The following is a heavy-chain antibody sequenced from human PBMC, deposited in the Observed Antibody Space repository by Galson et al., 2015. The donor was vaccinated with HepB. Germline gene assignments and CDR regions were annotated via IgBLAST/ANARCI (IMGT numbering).Heavy chain of an antibody. CDR1: GFTFSSYG. V-gene: IGHV3-33*01. Sequence: SLRLSCAASGFTFSSYGMHWVRQAPGKGLEWVAVIWYDGSNKYYADSVKGRFTISRDNSKNTLYLQMNSLRAEDTAVYYCARVLLEAYGAIYIVVVPAALTGYYYDYMDVWGKGTTVTVSS. CDR2: IWYDGSNK. D-gene: IGHD2-2*01. J-gene: IGHJ6*03. CDR3: ARVLLEAYGAIYIVVVPAALTGYYYDYMDV.